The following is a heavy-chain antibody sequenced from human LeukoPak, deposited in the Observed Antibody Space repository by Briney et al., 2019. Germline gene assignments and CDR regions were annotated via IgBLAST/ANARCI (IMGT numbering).Heavy chain of an antibody. CDR3: AKDGSWGDYYFYFYIDV. D-gene: IGHD3-16*01. V-gene: IGHV3-23*01. CDR1: GFTFANQA. Sequence: QAGGSLSLSWAVSGFTFANQAMGWVRQAPGKGREWLSGISASCHYTYNADSVKGRFTISRDNSKNTLYLQMNSLRAEDTALYYCAKDGSWGDYYFYFYIDVWGKGTTVTVSS. J-gene: IGHJ6*03. CDR2: ISASCHYT.